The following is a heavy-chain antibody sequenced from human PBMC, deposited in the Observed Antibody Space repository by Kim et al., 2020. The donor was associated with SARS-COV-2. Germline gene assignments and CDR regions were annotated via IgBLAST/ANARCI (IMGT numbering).Heavy chain of an antibody. V-gene: IGHV4-39*01. CDR2: VYRTDIT. CDR1: GGDITTSYY. J-gene: IGHJ5*02. CDR3: VRIGGETWLQSRSVIDL. Sequence: SETLSLTCSVSGGDITTSYYWGWIRQPPGKGLEWVASVYRTDITYYNPSLESRVSISVDTSRDQFYMKLHSVTAADTAIYYCVRIGGETWLQSRSVIDLWGPGTLVAVSS. D-gene: IGHD5-12*01.